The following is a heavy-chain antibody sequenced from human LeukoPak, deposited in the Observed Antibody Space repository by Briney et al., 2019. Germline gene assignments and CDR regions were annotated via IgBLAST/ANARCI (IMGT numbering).Heavy chain of an antibody. CDR2: INRSGGST. CDR3: ARSLGLLEWLGMDV. Sequence: GASVKVSCKASGYTFTGYYIHWARQAPGQGLEWMGIINRSGGSTTYAQKFQGRVTMTRDTSTSTVYMELSSLRSEDTAVYYCARSLGLLEWLGMDVWGQGTTVTVSS. CDR1: GYTFTGYY. V-gene: IGHV1-46*01. J-gene: IGHJ6*02. D-gene: IGHD3-3*01.